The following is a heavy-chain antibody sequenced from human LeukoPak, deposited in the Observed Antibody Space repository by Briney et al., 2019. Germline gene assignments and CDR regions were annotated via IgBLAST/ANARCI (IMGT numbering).Heavy chain of an antibody. CDR2: INHSGST. Sequence: KSSETLSLTCAVYGGSFSGYYWSWIRQPPGKGLEWIGEINHSGSTNYNPSLKSRVTISVDRSKNQFTRKLNSVTAADTAGYYCARENRDTVKKAGAPNDYWGQGTLVTVSS. CDR3: ARENRDTVKKAGAPNDY. V-gene: IGHV4-34*01. D-gene: IGHD5-24*01. CDR1: GGSFSGYY. J-gene: IGHJ4*02.